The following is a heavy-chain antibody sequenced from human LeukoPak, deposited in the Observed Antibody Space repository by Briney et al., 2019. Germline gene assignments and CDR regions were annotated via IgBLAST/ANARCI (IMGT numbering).Heavy chain of an antibody. CDR3: ARDRDGYSSSWDI. CDR2: IYYSGST. Sequence: SETLSLTCTVSGGSISSGDYYWSWIRQPPGKGLEWIGYIYYSGSTYYNPSLKSRVTISVDTSKNQFSLKLSSVTAADTAVYYCARDRDGYSSSWDIWGQGTMVTVSS. D-gene: IGHD6-6*01. J-gene: IGHJ3*02. CDR1: GGSISSGDYY. V-gene: IGHV4-30-4*08.